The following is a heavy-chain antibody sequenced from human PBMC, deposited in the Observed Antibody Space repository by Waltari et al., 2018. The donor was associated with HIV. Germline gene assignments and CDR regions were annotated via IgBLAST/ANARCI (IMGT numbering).Heavy chain of an antibody. Sequence: QVQLVQSGAEVKKPGSSVKVSCKASGGTFSSYAISWVRQAPGHGLEWMGRIIPILGIANYAQKFQGRVTITADKSTSTAYMELSSLRSEDTAVYYCASTYCSSTSCYPYYYYGMDVWGQGTTVTVSS. J-gene: IGHJ6*02. CDR3: ASTYCSSTSCYPYYYYGMDV. CDR1: GGTFSSYA. CDR2: IIPILGIA. D-gene: IGHD2-2*01. V-gene: IGHV1-69*04.